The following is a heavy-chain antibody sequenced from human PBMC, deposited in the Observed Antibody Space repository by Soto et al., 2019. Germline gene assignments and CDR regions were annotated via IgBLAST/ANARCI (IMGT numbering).Heavy chain of an antibody. CDR2: ITSSGSST. CDR3: ARDKDCTNGVCSTNRAPKYYYYGMDV. J-gene: IGHJ6*02. CDR1: GFTFSNYA. V-gene: IGHV3-23*01. D-gene: IGHD2-8*01. Sequence: GESLKISCAASGFTFSNYAMTWVRQSPGKGLEWVSIITSSGSSTHFADSVKGRFTISRDNSKNTLYLQMNTLRAEDTAVYYCARDKDCTNGVCSTNRAPKYYYYGMDVWGQGTTVTVSS.